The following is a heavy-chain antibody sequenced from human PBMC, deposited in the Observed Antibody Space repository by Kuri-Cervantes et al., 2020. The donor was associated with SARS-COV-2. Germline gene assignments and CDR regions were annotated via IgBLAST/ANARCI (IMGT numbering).Heavy chain of an antibody. D-gene: IGHD2-2*01. CDR2: INPNSGGT. CDR3: ARASGGLYCNSTSCGEGSWFDP. V-gene: IGHV1-2*02. CDR1: GYTFTGYY. Sequence: ASVKVSCKASGYTFTGYYMHWVRQAPGQGLEWMGWINPNSGGTNYAQKFQGRVTMTRDTSISTAYMELSRLRSDDTAVYYCARASGGLYCNSTSCGEGSWFDPWGQGTLVTVSS. J-gene: IGHJ5*02.